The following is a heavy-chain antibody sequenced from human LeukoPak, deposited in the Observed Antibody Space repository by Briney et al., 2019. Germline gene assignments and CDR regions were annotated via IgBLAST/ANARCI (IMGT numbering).Heavy chain of an antibody. CDR2: IYSGGST. Sequence: GGSLRLSCAASGFTFSSNYMSWVRQAPGKGLEWVSVIYSGGSTYYADSVKGRFTISRDNSKDTLYLQMNSLRAEDTAVYYCAGYDFWSGYSDYYYGMDVWGQGTTVTVSS. J-gene: IGHJ6*02. D-gene: IGHD3-3*01. CDR1: GFTFSSNY. V-gene: IGHV3-53*01. CDR3: AGYDFWSGYSDYYYGMDV.